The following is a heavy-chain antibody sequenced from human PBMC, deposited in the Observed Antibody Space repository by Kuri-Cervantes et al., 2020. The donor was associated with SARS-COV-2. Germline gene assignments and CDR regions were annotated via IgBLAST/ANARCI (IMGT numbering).Heavy chain of an antibody. CDR2: IYSGGST. CDR3: ARALGNY. Sequence: GESLKISCAASGFTFSNAWMSWVRQAPGKGLEWVSVIYSGGSTYYADSVKGRFTISRDNSKNTLYLQMNSLRAEDTAVYYCARALGNYWGQGTLVTVSS. J-gene: IGHJ4*02. V-gene: IGHV3-53*01. CDR1: GFTFSNAW.